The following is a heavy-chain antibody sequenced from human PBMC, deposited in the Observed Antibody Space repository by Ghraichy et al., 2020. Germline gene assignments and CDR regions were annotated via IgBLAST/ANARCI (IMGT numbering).Heavy chain of an antibody. D-gene: IGHD5-18*01. CDR1: GGSISSGGYS. J-gene: IGHJ6*02. V-gene: IGHV4-30-2*01. Sequence: SETLSLTCAVSGGSISSGGYSWSWIRQPPGKGLEWIGYIYHSGSTYYNPSLKSRVTISVDRSKNQFSLKLSSVTAADTAVYYCARGRRGYSYGELYYYGMDVWGQGTTVTVSS. CDR3: ARGRRGYSYGELYYYGMDV. CDR2: IYHSGST.